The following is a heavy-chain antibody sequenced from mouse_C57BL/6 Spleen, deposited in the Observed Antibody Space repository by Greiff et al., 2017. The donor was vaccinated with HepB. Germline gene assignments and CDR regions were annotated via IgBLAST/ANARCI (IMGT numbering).Heavy chain of an antibody. Sequence: VKLQQPGAELVMPGASVKLSCKASGYTFTSYWMHWVKQRPGQGLEWIGEIDPSDSYTNYNQKFKGKSTLTVDKSSSTAYMQLSSLTSEDSAVYYCARVYYGNDYWGQGTTLTVSS. J-gene: IGHJ2*01. CDR2: IDPSDSYT. CDR3: ARVYYGNDY. D-gene: IGHD2-1*01. V-gene: IGHV1-69*01. CDR1: GYTFTSYW.